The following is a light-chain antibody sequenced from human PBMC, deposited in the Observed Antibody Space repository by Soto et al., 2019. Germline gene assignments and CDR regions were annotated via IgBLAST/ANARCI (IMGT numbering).Light chain of an antibody. J-gene: IGKJ1*01. CDR1: QSVSSSY. Sequence: EIVLTQSPGTLSLSPGERATLSCRASQSVSSSYLAWYQQKPGQAPRLLIYGASSRATGIPDSFSGSGSGTDFTLTISKLEPKDLAVYYCQQYGSSPGTFGQGTKVEIK. CDR2: GAS. V-gene: IGKV3-20*01. CDR3: QQYGSSPGT.